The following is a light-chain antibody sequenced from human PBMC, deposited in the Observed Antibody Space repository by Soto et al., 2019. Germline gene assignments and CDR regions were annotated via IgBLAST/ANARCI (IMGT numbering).Light chain of an antibody. CDR2: EVS. V-gene: IGLV2-14*01. Sequence: ALTQPASVSGSPGQSITISCTGTSSDVGGYNYVSWYQHHPGKAPKLMIYEVSNRPSGVSDRFSGSKSGNTASLTISGLQAEDEADYYCSSYTTTNTYVFGTGTKVTVL. CDR1: SSDVGGYNY. CDR3: SSYTTTNTYV. J-gene: IGLJ1*01.